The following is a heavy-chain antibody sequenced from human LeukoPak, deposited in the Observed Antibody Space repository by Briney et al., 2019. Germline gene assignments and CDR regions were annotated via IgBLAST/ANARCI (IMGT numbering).Heavy chain of an antibody. D-gene: IGHD6-25*01. CDR3: AGVGIAADSDAFDI. Sequence: GGSLRLSCAASGFTFSSYSMNWVRQAPGKGLEWVSSISSSSSYIYYADSVKGRFTISRDNAKNSLYLQMNSLRAEDTAVYYCAGVGIAADSDAFDIWGQGTMVTVSS. V-gene: IGHV3-21*01. CDR1: GFTFSSYS. CDR2: ISSSSSYI. J-gene: IGHJ3*02.